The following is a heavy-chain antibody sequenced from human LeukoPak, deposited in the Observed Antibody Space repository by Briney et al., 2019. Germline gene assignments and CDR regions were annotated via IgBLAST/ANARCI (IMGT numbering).Heavy chain of an antibody. CDR1: GFTFSSYG. V-gene: IGHV3-74*01. J-gene: IGHJ4*02. Sequence: GGSLRLSCAASGFTFSSYGMHWVRQAPGKGLVWVSRINSDGSNTNYADSVKGRFTISRDNAKNTLYLQMNSLRAEDTAVYYCARDREQEPTYDYWGRGTLVTVSS. CDR2: INSDGSNT. CDR3: ARDREQEPTYDY. D-gene: IGHD6-13*01.